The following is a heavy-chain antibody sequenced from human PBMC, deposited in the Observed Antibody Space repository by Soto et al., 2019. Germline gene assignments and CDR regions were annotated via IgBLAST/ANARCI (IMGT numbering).Heavy chain of an antibody. J-gene: IGHJ4*02. CDR2: IDYSGNI. D-gene: IGHD3-10*01. CDR3: ARGFPLFDY. Sequence: SETLSLTCNASGGSITSSGSAWGWIRQSPGKGLEWIGTIDYSGNIYYIPSLKSRITISVDRSKNQFSLKLSSVTAADTAVYYCARGFPLFDYWGQGTLVTVSS. CDR1: GGSITSSGSA. V-gene: IGHV4-39*07.